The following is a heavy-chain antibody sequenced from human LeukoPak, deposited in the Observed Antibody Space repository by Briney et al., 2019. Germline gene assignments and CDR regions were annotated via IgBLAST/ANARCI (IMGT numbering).Heavy chain of an antibody. D-gene: IGHD5-18*01. J-gene: IGHJ6*02. Sequence: GGSLRLSCAASGFTFTTYWMHWVRQAPGKGLVWVSHINSDGSITSYADSVKGRFTISRDTAKNTLYLQMNSLRAEDTAVYYCARDAVDTANAVWGQGTTVTVSS. CDR2: INSDGSIT. V-gene: IGHV3-74*01. CDR1: GFTFTTYW. CDR3: ARDAVDTANAV.